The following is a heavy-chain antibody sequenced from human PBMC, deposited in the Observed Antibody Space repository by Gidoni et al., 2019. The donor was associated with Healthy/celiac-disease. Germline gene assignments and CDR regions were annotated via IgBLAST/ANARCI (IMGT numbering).Heavy chain of an antibody. D-gene: IGHD3-3*01. V-gene: IGHV3-23*01. Sequence: EVQLLESGGGLVQPGGSLSLSCAASGFTFSSYAMSWVRQAPGKGLEWVSAISGSGGSTYYADSVKGRFTISRDNSKNTLYLQMNSLRAEDTAVYYCAKDQATYYDFWSGPFDYWGQGTLVTVSS. J-gene: IGHJ4*02. CDR2: ISGSGGST. CDR1: GFTFSSYA. CDR3: AKDQATYYDFWSGPFDY.